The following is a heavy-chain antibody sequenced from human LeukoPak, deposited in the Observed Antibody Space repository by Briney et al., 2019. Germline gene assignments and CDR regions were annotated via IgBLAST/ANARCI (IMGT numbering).Heavy chain of an antibody. D-gene: IGHD3-22*01. J-gene: IGHJ3*02. Sequence: SETLSLTCTVSGGSISSYYWSWIRQPAGKGLEWIGRIYTSGSTNYNPSLKSRVTISVDKSKNQFSLKLSSVTAADTAVYYCARDYYDPRNDAFDIWGQGTMVTVSS. CDR2: IYTSGST. CDR1: GGSISSYY. V-gene: IGHV4-4*07. CDR3: ARDYYDPRNDAFDI.